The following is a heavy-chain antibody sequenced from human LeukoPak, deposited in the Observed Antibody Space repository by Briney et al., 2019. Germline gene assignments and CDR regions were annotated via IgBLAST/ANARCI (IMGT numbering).Heavy chain of an antibody. CDR1: GYTFTNYG. CDR2: ISAYNGNT. D-gene: IGHD3-10*01. CDR3: ARDPPVDYYGSGSYFQPKFDN. J-gene: IGHJ4*02. V-gene: IGHV1-18*01. Sequence: GASVKVSCKASGYTFTNYGISWVRQAPGQGLEWMGWISAYNGNTNYAQKFQGRVTMTRDTSTSTAYMDLRSLRSDDTAVYYCARDPPVDYYGSGSYFQPKFDNWGQGTLVTVSS.